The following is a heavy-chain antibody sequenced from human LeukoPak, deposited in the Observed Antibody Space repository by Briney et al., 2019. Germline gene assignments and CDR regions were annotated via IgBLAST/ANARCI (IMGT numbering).Heavy chain of an antibody. V-gene: IGHV3-74*01. Sequence: GGSLRLSCAASGFTFSGYWMHWVRQAPGKGLVWVSRIDGYGSTINYADSVKGRFTISRDNAKNMLYLQMNSLRAEDTAVYYCAEHPGNYESASIWGQGTMATVSS. CDR3: AEHPGNYESASI. CDR1: GFTFSGYW. J-gene: IGHJ3*02. CDR2: IDGYGSTI. D-gene: IGHD3-22*01.